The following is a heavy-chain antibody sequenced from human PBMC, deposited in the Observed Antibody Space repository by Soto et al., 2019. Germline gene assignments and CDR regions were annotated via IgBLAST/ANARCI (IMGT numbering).Heavy chain of an antibody. J-gene: IGHJ5*02. D-gene: IGHD3-22*01. CDR3: TSDPRNYYDRRGSANWFGP. Sequence: GSLRLSCAASGFTFSGSAMHWVRQASGEGLEWVGRIRSKTNNYATAYAASVKGRFTISRDDSKNTAYLQMNSLKTEDTAVYYCTSDPRNYYDRRGSANWFGPWGQGTRVTVSS. CDR1: GFTFSGSA. CDR2: IRSKTNNYAT. V-gene: IGHV3-73*01.